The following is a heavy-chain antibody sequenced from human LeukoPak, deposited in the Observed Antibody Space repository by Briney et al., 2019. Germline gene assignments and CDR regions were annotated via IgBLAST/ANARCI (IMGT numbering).Heavy chain of an antibody. CDR1: GGSFSGYY. Sequence: SETLSLTCAVYGGSFSGYYWSWIRQPPGKGLEWIGEINHSGSTNYNPSLKSRVTISVDTSKNQFSLKLSSATAADTAVYYCARGSPSHYGSGSYYTWWFDPWGQGTLVTVSS. V-gene: IGHV4-34*01. D-gene: IGHD3-10*01. CDR3: ARGSPSHYGSGSYYTWWFDP. J-gene: IGHJ5*02. CDR2: INHSGST.